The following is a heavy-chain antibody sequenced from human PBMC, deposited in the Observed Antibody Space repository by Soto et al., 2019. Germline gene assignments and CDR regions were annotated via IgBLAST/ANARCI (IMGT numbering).Heavy chain of an antibody. D-gene: IGHD3-3*01. CDR1: GFSLSTSGEA. Sequence: VSGPTLVNPTQTLTLTCTFSGFSLSTSGEAVGWIRQPPGKALEWLALIYWDDDKRYRPSLKSRLTIAKDTSKNQVVLRMTNLDPVDTATYYCAHDWNVRGVVTFDFWGQGTMVTV. V-gene: IGHV2-5*02. CDR3: AHDWNVRGVVTFDF. J-gene: IGHJ3*01. CDR2: IYWDDDK.